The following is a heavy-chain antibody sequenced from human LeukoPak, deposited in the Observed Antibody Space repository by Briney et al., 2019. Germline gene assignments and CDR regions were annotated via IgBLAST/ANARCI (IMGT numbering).Heavy chain of an antibody. D-gene: IGHD4-17*01. CDR1: GFSLNTGGVG. CDR3: AHLTTVIATFDY. CDR2: IYWDDDK. Sequence: SGPTPVNPTQTLTLTCAFSGFSLNTGGVGVGWIRQPPGKALECLALIYWDDDKRYSPSLRSRLTITKDTSKNQVVLTMTNMDPVDTATYYCAHLTTVIATFDYWGQGTLVTVSS. J-gene: IGHJ4*02. V-gene: IGHV2-5*02.